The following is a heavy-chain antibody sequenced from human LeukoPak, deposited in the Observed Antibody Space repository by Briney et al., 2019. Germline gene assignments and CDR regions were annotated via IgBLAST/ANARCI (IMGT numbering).Heavy chain of an antibody. V-gene: IGHV3-33*01. CDR2: IWYDGSNK. CDR1: GFTFRSHG. Sequence: GTSLRLSCAASGFTFRSHGMHWVRQAPGKGLEWVAFIWYDGSNKYYTDSVKGRFTISRDNSKNTLYLQMNSLRAEDTAVYYCARLGARQMLEYWGQGTLVTVSS. J-gene: IGHJ4*02. D-gene: IGHD4-17*01. CDR3: ARLGARQMLEY.